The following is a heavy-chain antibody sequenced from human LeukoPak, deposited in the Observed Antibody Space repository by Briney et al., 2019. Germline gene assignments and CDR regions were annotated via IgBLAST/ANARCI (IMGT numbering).Heavy chain of an antibody. D-gene: IGHD3-9*01. J-gene: IGHJ4*02. V-gene: IGHV3-23*01. CDR3: AKESYYDILTGYLS. CDR2: ISGSGGST. CDR1: GFTFSSYA. Sequence: GGSLRLSCAASGFTFSSYAVSWVRQAPGKGLEWVSAISGSGGSTYYADSVKGRFTISRDNSKNTLYLQMNSLRAEDTAVYYCAKESYYDILTGYLSWGQGTLVTVSS.